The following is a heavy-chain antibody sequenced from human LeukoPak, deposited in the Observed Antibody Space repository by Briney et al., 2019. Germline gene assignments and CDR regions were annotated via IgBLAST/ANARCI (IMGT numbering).Heavy chain of an antibody. CDR1: RFTFSSYA. Sequence: QPGRSLRLSCAASRFTFSSYAMSWVRQAPGKGLEWVSAISGSGGSTYYADSVKGRFTISRDNSKNTLYLQMNSLRAEDTAVYYCAKIGWAAVAATGYYWGQGTLVTVSS. V-gene: IGHV3-23*01. J-gene: IGHJ4*02. CDR3: AKIGWAAVAATGYY. CDR2: ISGSGGST. D-gene: IGHD6-19*01.